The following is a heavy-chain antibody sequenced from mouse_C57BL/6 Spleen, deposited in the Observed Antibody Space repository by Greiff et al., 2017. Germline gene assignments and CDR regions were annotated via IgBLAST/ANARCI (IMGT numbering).Heavy chain of an antibody. CDR1: GFTFSDYG. Sequence: EVHLVESGGGLVKPGGSLKLSCAASGFTFSDYGMHWVRQAPEKGLEWVAYISSGSSTIYYADTVKGRFTISRDNAKNTLFLQMTSLSAEDTAMYYCARGDGYYGYFDVWVTGTTVTVSS. CDR2: ISSGSSTI. CDR3: ARGDGYYGYFDV. J-gene: IGHJ1*03. D-gene: IGHD2-3*01. V-gene: IGHV5-17*01.